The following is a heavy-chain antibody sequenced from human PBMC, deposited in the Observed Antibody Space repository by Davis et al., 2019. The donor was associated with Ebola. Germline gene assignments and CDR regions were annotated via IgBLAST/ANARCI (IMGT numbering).Heavy chain of an antibody. CDR3: AREGIAARPDYYGMDV. J-gene: IGHJ6*04. CDR1: GFTFSSYS. D-gene: IGHD6-6*01. Sequence: PGGSLRLSCAASGFTFSSYSMNWVRQAPGKGLEWVSSISSSSSYIYYADSVKGRFTISRDNAKNSLYLQMNSLRDEDTAVYYCAREGIAARPDYYGMDVWGKGTTVTVSS. V-gene: IGHV3-21*01. CDR2: ISSSSSYI.